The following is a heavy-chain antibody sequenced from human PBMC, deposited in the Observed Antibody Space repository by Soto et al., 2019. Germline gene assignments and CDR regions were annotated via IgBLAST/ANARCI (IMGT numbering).Heavy chain of an antibody. D-gene: IGHD2-2*01. CDR2: INPDNGNT. Sequence: QVQLVQSGVEVKMPGASVKVSCKVSGYTFTSYSINWVRQAPGQGLQWMGWINPDNGNTNYAQNFQGRVTMTTDASTSTAYLELRSLTSDDTAVYYCARGXXPXXXXXCYAGVAAFDLWGQGTMVTXSS. V-gene: IGHV1-18*01. CDR1: GYTFTSYS. J-gene: IGHJ3*01. CDR3: ARGXXPXXXXXCYAGVAAFDL.